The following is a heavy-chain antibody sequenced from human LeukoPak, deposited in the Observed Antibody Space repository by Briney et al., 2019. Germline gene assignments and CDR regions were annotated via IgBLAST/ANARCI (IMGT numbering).Heavy chain of an antibody. Sequence: ASVKVSCKASGYSFSGYFMHWVRQAPGLGLEWLGIDDPSGGSTTYAQKFQGRVTITRDTSTSTVYMELSSLRSDDTAVYYCARDVDWNYSFGYWGQGTLVTVSS. V-gene: IGHV1-46*01. CDR3: ARDVDWNYSFGY. CDR2: DDPSGGST. D-gene: IGHD1-7*01. CDR1: GYSFSGYF. J-gene: IGHJ4*02.